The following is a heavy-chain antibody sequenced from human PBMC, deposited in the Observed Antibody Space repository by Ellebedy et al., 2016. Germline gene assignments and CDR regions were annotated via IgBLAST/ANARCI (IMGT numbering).Heavy chain of an antibody. CDR2: INHSGST. CDR3: ARGLAAAGKGSSGYYDY. J-gene: IGHJ4*02. D-gene: IGHD3-22*01. CDR1: GGSFSGYY. V-gene: IGHV4-34*01. Sequence: SETLSLTCAVYGGSFSGYYWSWIRQPPGKGLEWIGEINHSGSTNYNPSLKSRVTISVDTSKNQFSLKLSSVTAADTAVYYCARGLAAAGKGSSGYYDYWGQGTLVTVSS.